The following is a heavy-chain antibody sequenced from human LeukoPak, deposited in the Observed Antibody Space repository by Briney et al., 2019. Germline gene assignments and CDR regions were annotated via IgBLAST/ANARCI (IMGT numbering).Heavy chain of an antibody. D-gene: IGHD3-10*01. CDR2: IANGRT. V-gene: IGHV4-4*08. CDR3: ARDKAHSYGYYFDP. J-gene: IGHJ4*02. Sequence: PSETLSLTCTVSGDAISTYYWNCIRQTPGKGLEWVGHIANGRTDYNPSLKSRAIISVDTSKNQISLRLTSVTAADTAVYYCARDKAHSYGYYFDPWGQGTQVLVSS. CDR1: GDAISTYY.